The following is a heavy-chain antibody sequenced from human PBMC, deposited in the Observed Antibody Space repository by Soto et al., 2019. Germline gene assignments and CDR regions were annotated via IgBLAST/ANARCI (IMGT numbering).Heavy chain of an antibody. CDR2: IYYSGST. CDR3: ARLNYYDSRGYPAY. V-gene: IGHV4-59*01. D-gene: IGHD3-22*01. CDR1: GGSISSYY. Sequence: PSETLSLTCTVSGGSISSYYWSWIRQPPGKGLEWIGYIYYSGSTNYNPSLKSRVTISVDTSKNQFSLKLSSVTAADTAVYYCARLNYYDSRGYPAYWGQGTLVTVSS. J-gene: IGHJ1*01.